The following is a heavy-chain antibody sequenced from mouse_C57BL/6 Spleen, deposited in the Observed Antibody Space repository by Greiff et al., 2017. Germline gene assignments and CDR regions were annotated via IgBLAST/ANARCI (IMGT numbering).Heavy chain of an antibody. Sequence: EVKLMESGGGLVKPGGSLKLSCAASGFTFSDYGMHWVRQAPEKGLEWVAYISSGSSTIYYADTVKGRFTISRDNAKNTLFLQMTSLRSEDTAMYYCATYYDYDYWYFDVWGTGTTVTVSS. CDR3: ATYYDYDYWYFDV. V-gene: IGHV5-17*01. D-gene: IGHD2-4*01. CDR1: GFTFSDYG. J-gene: IGHJ1*03. CDR2: ISSGSSTI.